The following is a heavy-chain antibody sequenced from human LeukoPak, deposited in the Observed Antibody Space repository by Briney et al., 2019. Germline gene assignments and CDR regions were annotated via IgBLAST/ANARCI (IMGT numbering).Heavy chain of an antibody. D-gene: IGHD1-26*01. CDR3: ARERCVVGACGAFDV. CDR2: IYSGGST. V-gene: IGHV3-66*02. J-gene: IGHJ3*01. Sequence: GGSLRLSCAASGFTVSNNYMNWVRQAPGKGLEWVSVIYSGGSTSYADSVKGRFTISRDNSMSTLYLQMSTLRGEDTAIYYCARERCVVGACGAFDVWGQGTMATVSS. CDR1: GFTVSNNY.